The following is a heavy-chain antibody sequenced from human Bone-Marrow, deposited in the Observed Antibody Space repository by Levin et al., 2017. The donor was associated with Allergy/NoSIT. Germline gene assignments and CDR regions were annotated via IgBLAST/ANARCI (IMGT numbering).Heavy chain of an antibody. CDR1: GDSITNYY. CDR3: ARYDYGGNYGLWYFDL. Sequence: SETLSLICTVSGDSITNYYWSWIRQPAGKGLEWIGRIYSSGRTDCSPSLKSRVTMSIDTSKNRLSLKVTSVTAAATAVYYCARYDYGGNYGLWYFDLWGRGTLVTVSS. J-gene: IGHJ2*01. CDR2: IYSSGRT. D-gene: IGHD4-23*01. V-gene: IGHV4-59*10.